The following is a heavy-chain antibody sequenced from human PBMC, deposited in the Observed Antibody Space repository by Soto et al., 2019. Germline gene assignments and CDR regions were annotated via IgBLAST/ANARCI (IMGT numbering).Heavy chain of an antibody. CDR3: ARVKGVAVPCFDY. CDR2: INPNSGGT. Sequence: ASVKVSCKASGYTFTGYYMHWVRQAPGQGLEWMGWINPNSGGTNYAQKFQGRVTMTRDTSISTAYMELSRLRSDDTAVYYCARVKGVAVPCFDYWGQGTLVTVSS. D-gene: IGHD6-19*01. CDR1: GYTFTGYY. V-gene: IGHV1-2*02. J-gene: IGHJ4*02.